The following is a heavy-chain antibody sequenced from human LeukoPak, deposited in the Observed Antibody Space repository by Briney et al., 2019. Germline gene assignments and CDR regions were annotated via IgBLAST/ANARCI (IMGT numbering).Heavy chain of an antibody. Sequence: SVKVSCKASGGTFSSYAISWVRQAPGQGLEWMGGIIPIFGTANYAQKFQGRVTITTDESTSTAYMELSSLRSEDTAVYYCARGKVRDYYDSSGYYSAHWFDPWGQGTLVTVSS. CDR2: IIPIFGTA. J-gene: IGHJ5*02. V-gene: IGHV1-69*05. CDR1: GGTFSSYA. D-gene: IGHD3-22*01. CDR3: ARGKVRDYYDSSGYYSAHWFDP.